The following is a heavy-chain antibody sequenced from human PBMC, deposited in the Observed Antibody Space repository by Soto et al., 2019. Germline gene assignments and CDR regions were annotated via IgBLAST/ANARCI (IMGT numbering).Heavy chain of an antibody. CDR2: INPSTNET. V-gene: IGHV1-18*01. CDR1: GYSFSRYG. Sequence: QVHLVQSGPEVKKPGASMKVSCKASGYSFSRYGITWVRQAPGQGLEWMGWINPSTNETNYAQRFQGRVTVTTDTSTTTAYIELRNLKYDDTAVYYCARDWFPRFDPWGPGTLVTVSS. CDR3: ARDWFPRFDP. J-gene: IGHJ5*02. D-gene: IGHD3-10*01.